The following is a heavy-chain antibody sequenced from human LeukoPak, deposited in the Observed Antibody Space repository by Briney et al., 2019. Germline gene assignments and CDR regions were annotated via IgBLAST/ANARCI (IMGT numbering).Heavy chain of an antibody. V-gene: IGHV3-30*02. CDR2: IRYDGSNK. CDR1: GFTFSNYG. Sequence: PGGSMRLSCAASGFTFSNYGIHWVRQAPGKGLEWVAFIRYDGSNKYYADSVKGRFTISRDNSKNTLYLQMNSLRAEATAVYYCAKAVYSSSWLDYWGQGTLVTVSS. D-gene: IGHD6-13*01. CDR3: AKAVYSSSWLDY. J-gene: IGHJ4*02.